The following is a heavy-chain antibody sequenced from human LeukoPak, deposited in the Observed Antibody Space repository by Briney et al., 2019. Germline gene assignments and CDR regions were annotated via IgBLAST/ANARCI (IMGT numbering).Heavy chain of an antibody. Sequence: PSETLSFTCTVSGGSISNHYWSWIRQPPGKGLEWIGYVYYSGSTNYNPSLKSRVTISIHTSKKQFSLKLTSVTAADTALYYCARTRDDTSGYLSIDYWGQGTLVTVSS. D-gene: IGHD3-22*01. J-gene: IGHJ4*02. V-gene: IGHV4-59*11. CDR2: VYYSGST. CDR3: ARTRDDTSGYLSIDY. CDR1: GGSISNHY.